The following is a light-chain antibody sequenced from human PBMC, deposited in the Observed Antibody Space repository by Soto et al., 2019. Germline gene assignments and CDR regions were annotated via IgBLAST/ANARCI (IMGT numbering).Light chain of an antibody. CDR3: HSFDSTTQV. J-gene: IGLJ2*01. CDR1: SGSVASQY. Sequence: NFMLTQPHSVSESPGKTVVISCTRNSGSVASQYVQWYQQRPGSSPIIVIYEDNQRPSGVPDRFSGSIDISSNSASLTSSGLRTEDEADYYCHSFDSTTQVFGGGTKLTVL. V-gene: IGLV6-57*01. CDR2: EDN.